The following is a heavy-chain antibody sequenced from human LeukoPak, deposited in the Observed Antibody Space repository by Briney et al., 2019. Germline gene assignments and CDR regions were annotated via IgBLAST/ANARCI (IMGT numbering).Heavy chain of an antibody. J-gene: IGHJ4*02. Sequence: PGGSLRLSCAGSGFTVSNNYMTWVRQAPGKGLEWVSTIYAGGRTFYADPVKGRFTISRDNSMNTFYLQMNSLRAEDTAVYFCARDRGRNDDPLCYWGQGTLVTVSS. CDR2: IYAGGRT. D-gene: IGHD1-1*01. CDR3: ARDRGRNDDPLCY. CDR1: GFTVSNNY. V-gene: IGHV3-53*01.